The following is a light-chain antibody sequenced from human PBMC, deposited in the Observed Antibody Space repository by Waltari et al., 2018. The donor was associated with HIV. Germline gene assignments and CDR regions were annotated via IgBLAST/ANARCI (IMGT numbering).Light chain of an antibody. CDR3: MQVTFWLT. CDR2: KVS. Sequence: VLTQSPLSLSATLGQPASISCRSERSLEYSDGKTHLSWFHQRPGQSPRRLIYKVSRRDSAVPDRFPGSGSDTDYALKISRVEAEGVGIYYCMQVTFWLTFGQGTRLEIE. CDR1: RSLEYSDGKTH. J-gene: IGKJ5*01. V-gene: IGKV2-30*01.